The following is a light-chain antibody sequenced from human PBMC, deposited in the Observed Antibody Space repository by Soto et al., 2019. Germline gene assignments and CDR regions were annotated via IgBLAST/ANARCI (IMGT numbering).Light chain of an antibody. CDR2: EVS. Sequence: QSALSQPASVSGSPGQSITISCTGTSSDVGGYKYVSWYQQHPGKAPKLMIYEVSNRPPGVSNRFSGSKSGNTASLTISGLQAEDEADYYCSSYTTISTLVLFGGGTQLTVL. CDR3: SSYTTISTLVL. V-gene: IGLV2-14*01. J-gene: IGLJ2*01. CDR1: SSDVGGYKY.